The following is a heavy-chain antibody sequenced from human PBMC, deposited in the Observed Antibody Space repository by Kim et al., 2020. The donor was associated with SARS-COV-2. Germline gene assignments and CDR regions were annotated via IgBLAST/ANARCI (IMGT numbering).Heavy chain of an antibody. CDR1: GFTFNTYG. Sequence: GGSLRLSCAASGFTFNTYGMHWVRQAPGKGLEWVAVISYDGSNKYHADSMKGRFTITRDNSKNTLYLQMNSLRIEDTAVYYCAKSFSGSYFGYDYWGQGTLGSVSS. CDR2: ISYDGSNK. J-gene: IGHJ4*02. D-gene: IGHD1-26*01. CDR3: AKSFSGSYFGYDY. V-gene: IGHV3-30*18.